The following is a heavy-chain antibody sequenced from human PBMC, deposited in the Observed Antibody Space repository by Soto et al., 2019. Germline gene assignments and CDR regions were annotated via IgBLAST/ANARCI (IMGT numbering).Heavy chain of an antibody. CDR2: MNPNSGNT. V-gene: IGHV1-8*01. J-gene: IGHJ6*02. Sequence: GASVKVSCKASGYTFTSYDINWVRQATGQGLEWMGWMNPNSGNTGYAQKFQGRVTMTRNTSISTAYMELSSLRSEDTAVYYFARGYGSSWIPLWDYGMDVWGQGTTVTVSS. CDR3: ARGYGSSWIPLWDYGMDV. CDR1: GYTFTSYD. D-gene: IGHD6-13*01.